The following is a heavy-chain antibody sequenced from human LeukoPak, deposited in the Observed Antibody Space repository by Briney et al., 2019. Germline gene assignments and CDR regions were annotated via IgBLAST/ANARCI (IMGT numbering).Heavy chain of an antibody. CDR1: GGSISSSSYY. D-gene: IGHD3-16*02. CDR2: IYCSGST. CDR3: ARDRKGYYDYVWGSYRSRPLDY. Sequence: SETLSLTCTVTGGSISSSSYYWGWIRQPPGKGLEWIGSIYCSGSTYYNPSLKSRVTISVDTSKNQFSLKLSSVTAADTAVYYCARDRKGYYDYVWGSYRSRPLDYWGQGTLVTVSS. J-gene: IGHJ4*02. V-gene: IGHV4-39*07.